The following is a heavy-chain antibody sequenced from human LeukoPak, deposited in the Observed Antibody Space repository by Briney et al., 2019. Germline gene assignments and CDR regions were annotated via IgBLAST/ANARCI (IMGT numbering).Heavy chain of an antibody. CDR2: SSNSGSTM. V-gene: IGHV3-11*04. Sequence: GGSLRLSCAASAFIFNNYYMSWIRQAPEKGLECVSYSSNSGSTMFYADSVKGRFTISRDNAKNSLCLQMNSLRAEDTAVYYCARVGRSGGVFDSWGQGTLVTVSS. CDR1: AFIFNNYY. D-gene: IGHD3-10*01. CDR3: ARVGRSGGVFDS. J-gene: IGHJ4*02.